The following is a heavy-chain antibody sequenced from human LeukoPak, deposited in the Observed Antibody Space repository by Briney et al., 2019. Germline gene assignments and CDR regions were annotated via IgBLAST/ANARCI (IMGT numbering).Heavy chain of an antibody. CDR3: ARGRSIVVVPAAPHFDY. V-gene: IGHV1-69*13. Sequence: GASVKVSCKASGGTFSSYAISWVRQAPGQGLEWMGGIIPIFGTANYAQKFQGRVTITADESTSTAYMELSSLRSEDTAVYYCARGRSIVVVPAAPHFDYWGQGTLVTVSS. CDR1: GGTFSSYA. D-gene: IGHD2-2*01. CDR2: IIPIFGTA. J-gene: IGHJ4*02.